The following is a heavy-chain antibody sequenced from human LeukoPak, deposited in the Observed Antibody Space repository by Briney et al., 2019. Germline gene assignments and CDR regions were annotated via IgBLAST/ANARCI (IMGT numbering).Heavy chain of an antibody. J-gene: IGHJ4*02. CDR1: GYIINEYA. CDR3: ARVNDYIGTYYFDF. V-gene: IGHV1-3*04. CDR2: INTATFKT. D-gene: IGHD4-11*01. Sequence: ASVKASCKVSGYIINEYAIHWVRQAPGQRLEWMGWINTATFKTRYSQKFQGRLTIASDTSASTAYKELSSLRSEDTAIYFCARVNDYIGTYYFDFWGQGTLVTVSS.